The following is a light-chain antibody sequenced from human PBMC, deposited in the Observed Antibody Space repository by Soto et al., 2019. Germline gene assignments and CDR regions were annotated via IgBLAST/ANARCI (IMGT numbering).Light chain of an antibody. CDR2: GCS. Sequence: QSALTQPASVSGSPGQSIAISCTGSNGDVGVYKYVSWYQHHTGKAPKLLIFGCSKRPSGVSNRFSGYKSGNTASLTISGLQAEDEADYYCSSYKGRSPVFGGGTKRTV. J-gene: IGLJ3*02. CDR3: SSYKGRSPV. CDR1: NGDVGVYKY. V-gene: IGLV2-14*03.